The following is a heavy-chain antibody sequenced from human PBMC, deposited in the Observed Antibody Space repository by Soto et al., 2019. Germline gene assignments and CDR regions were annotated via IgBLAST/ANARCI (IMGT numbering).Heavy chain of an antibody. CDR2: INHSGST. D-gene: IGHD3-3*01. CDR1: GGSFSGYY. J-gene: IGHJ5*02. V-gene: IGHV4-34*01. Sequence: PSETLSLTCAVYGGSFSGYYWSWIRQPPGKGLEWIGEINHSGSTNYNPSLKSRVTISVDTSKNQFSLKLSSVTAAGTALYFWTRAERFPRSCFDAWGQGIQVTVSS. CDR3: TRAERFPRSCFDA.